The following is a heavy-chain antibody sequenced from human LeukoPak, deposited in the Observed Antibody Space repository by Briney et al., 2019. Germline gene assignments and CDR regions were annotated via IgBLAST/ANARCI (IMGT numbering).Heavy chain of an antibody. J-gene: IGHJ4*02. CDR2: IYYTGST. CDR1: GGSISSSTYY. CDR3: ARLGDSAMVRYFDY. D-gene: IGHD5-18*01. Sequence: SETLSLTCAVSGGSISSSTYYWAWIRQPPGKGLEWIGGIYYTGSTYSTPSLESRATISVDTSKNQFSLRLTSVTAADTAVYYCARLGDSAMVRYFDYWGQGTLVTVSS. V-gene: IGHV4-39*01.